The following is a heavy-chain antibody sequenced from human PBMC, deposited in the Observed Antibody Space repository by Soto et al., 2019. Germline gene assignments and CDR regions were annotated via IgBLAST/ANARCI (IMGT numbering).Heavy chain of an antibody. Sequence: EVQLLESGGGLVQPGGSLRLSCAASGLTFSSYAMSWVRQAPGKGLEWVSAISGNGGSTYYADSVKGRFTISRDNSKNTLYLQMNSLRSEDTAVYYCAKDPPHFWSGTYNWFDPWGQGTLVTVSS. D-gene: IGHD3-3*01. J-gene: IGHJ5*02. CDR3: AKDPPHFWSGTYNWFDP. V-gene: IGHV3-23*01. CDR2: ISGNGGST. CDR1: GLTFSSYA.